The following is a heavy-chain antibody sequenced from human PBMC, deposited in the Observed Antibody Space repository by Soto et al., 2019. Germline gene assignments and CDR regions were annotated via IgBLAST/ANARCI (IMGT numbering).Heavy chain of an antibody. V-gene: IGHV1-69*13. CDR3: ANPTGHRAVAGTRNAFDI. Sequence: SVKVSCKASGGTFSNYAISWVRQAPGQGLEWVGGIIPMFGTSNYAQNFQGRVSITADESTSTAYMELSSLRSEDTAVYYCANPTGHRAVAGTRNAFDIWGQGTMVTVSS. D-gene: IGHD6-19*01. CDR1: GGTFSNYA. CDR2: IIPMFGTS. J-gene: IGHJ3*02.